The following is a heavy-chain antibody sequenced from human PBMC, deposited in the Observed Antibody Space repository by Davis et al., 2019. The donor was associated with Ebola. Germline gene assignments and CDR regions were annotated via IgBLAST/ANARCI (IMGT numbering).Heavy chain of an antibody. CDR3: AHKAAAGPFGY. Sequence: SGPTLVKPTQTLTLTCTFSGFSLSTSGMCVSWIRQPPGKALEWLARIEWDDAKYYSTPLQTRLSISKDTSKNQVVLTMTNMDPVDTATYYCAHKAAAGPFGYWGQGTLVTVSS. V-gene: IGHV2-70*12. J-gene: IGHJ4*02. D-gene: IGHD6-13*01. CDR1: GFSLSTSGMC. CDR2: IEWDDAK.